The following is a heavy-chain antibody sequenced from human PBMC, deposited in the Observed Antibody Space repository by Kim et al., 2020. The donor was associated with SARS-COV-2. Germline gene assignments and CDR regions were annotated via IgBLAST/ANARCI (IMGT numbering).Heavy chain of an antibody. V-gene: IGHV3-15*01. CDR2: IKSKTDGGTT. Sequence: GGSLRLSCAASGFTFSNAWMSWVRQAPGKGLEWVGRIKSKTDGGTTDYAAPVKGRFTISRDDSKNTLYLQMNSLKTEDTAVYYCTTDWGLMITFGGVIVPFDYWGQGTLVTVSS. CDR1: GFTFSNAW. CDR3: TTDWGLMITFGGVIVPFDY. J-gene: IGHJ4*02. D-gene: IGHD3-16*02.